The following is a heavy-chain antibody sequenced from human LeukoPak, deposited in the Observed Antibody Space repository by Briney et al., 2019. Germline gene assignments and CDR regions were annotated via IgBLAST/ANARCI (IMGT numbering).Heavy chain of an antibody. CDR1: GGSISSSSYY. V-gene: IGHV4-39*01. CDR3: ATSYDSTWGRDFDY. Sequence: SETLSLTCTVSGGSISSSSYYWGWIRQPPGKGLEWIGSIYYSGSTYYNPSLKSRVTLSIDTSKNQFSLRLSSVTAADTAVYYCATSYDSTWGRDFDYWGQGTLVTASP. J-gene: IGHJ4*02. D-gene: IGHD6-13*01. CDR2: IYYSGST.